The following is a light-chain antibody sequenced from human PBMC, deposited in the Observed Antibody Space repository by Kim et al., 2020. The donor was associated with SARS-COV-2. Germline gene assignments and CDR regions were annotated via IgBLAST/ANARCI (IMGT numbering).Light chain of an antibody. V-gene: IGKV3-15*01. CDR3: QQYEQWPFT. CDR1: QSVHRN. J-gene: IGKJ4*01. Sequence: EVVLTQSPATLSVSPGESVTLSCRASQSVHRNLAWYQQKPGQAPSLLIDDASTRATGIPARFSGSGSGTEFTLTISILQPDDSAVYYCQQYEQWPFTFGGGTKVEIK. CDR2: DAS.